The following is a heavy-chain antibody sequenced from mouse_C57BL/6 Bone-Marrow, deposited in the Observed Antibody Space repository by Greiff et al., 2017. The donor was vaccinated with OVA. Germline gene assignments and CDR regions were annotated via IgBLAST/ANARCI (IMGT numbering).Heavy chain of an antibody. CDR3: ARHPYYGSSYEAMDY. CDR1: GYAFSSSW. CDR2: IYPGDGDT. V-gene: IGHV1-82*01. D-gene: IGHD1-1*01. J-gene: IGHJ4*01. Sequence: ESGPELVKPGASVKISCKASGYAFSSSWMNWVKQRPGKGLEWIGRIYPGDGDTNYNGKFKGKATLTADKSSSTAYMQLSSPTSEDSAVYFCARHPYYGSSYEAMDYWGQGTSVTVSS.